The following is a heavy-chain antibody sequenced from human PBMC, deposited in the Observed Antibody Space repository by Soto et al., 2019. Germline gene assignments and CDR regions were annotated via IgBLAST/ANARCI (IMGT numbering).Heavy chain of an antibody. CDR3: ARQGDCSSTSCKWNFGGHWFDP. V-gene: IGHV4-39*01. CDR1: GGSISCSSYY. D-gene: IGHD2-2*01. J-gene: IGHJ5*02. CDR2: IYYSGST. Sequence: SETLSLTCTVSGGSISCSSYYWGWIRQPPGKGLEWIGSIYYSGSTYYNPSLKSRVTKSVDTSKNQFSLKLSSVTAADTAVYYCARQGDCSSTSCKWNFGGHWFDPWGQGTLVTVSS.